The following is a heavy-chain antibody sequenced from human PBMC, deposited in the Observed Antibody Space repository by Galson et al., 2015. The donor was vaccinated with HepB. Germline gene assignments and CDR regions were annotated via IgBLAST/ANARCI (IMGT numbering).Heavy chain of an antibody. Sequence: SLRLSCAASGFTFSSYAMSWVRQAPGKGLEWVSAISGSGGSTYYADSVKGRFTISRDNSKNTLYLQMNSLRAEDTAVYYCATRITMIVVVIVDYWGQGTLVTVSS. V-gene: IGHV3-23*01. D-gene: IGHD3-22*01. CDR3: ATRITMIVVVIVDY. CDR1: GFTFSSYA. J-gene: IGHJ4*02. CDR2: ISGSGGST.